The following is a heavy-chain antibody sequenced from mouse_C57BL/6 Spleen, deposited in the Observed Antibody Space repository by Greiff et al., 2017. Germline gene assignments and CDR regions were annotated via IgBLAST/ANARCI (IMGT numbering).Heavy chain of an antibody. Sequence: QVQLQQPGAELVRPGTSVKLSCKASGYTFTSYWMHWVKQRPGQGLEWIGVIDPSDSYTNYNQKFKGKATLTVDTSSSTAYMQLSSLTSEDSAVYYCARKDGSSYDWYFDVWGTGPTVTVSS. V-gene: IGHV1-59*01. CDR2: IDPSDSYT. D-gene: IGHD1-1*01. CDR1: GYTFTSYW. CDR3: ARKDGSSYDWYFDV. J-gene: IGHJ1*03.